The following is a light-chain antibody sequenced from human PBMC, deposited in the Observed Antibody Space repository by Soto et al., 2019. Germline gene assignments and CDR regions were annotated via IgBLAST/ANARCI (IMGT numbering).Light chain of an antibody. Sequence: EIVLTQSPDTLSLSPGERATLSCRASQTVTGSYLAWYQQTPGQAPRLLTYGASSRATGIPDRFSGSGSGTDFTLTISRLEPADFAVYYCQQYGSPPLTFGGGTKVEIK. CDR2: GAS. J-gene: IGKJ4*01. V-gene: IGKV3-20*01. CDR3: QQYGSPPLT. CDR1: QTVTGSY.